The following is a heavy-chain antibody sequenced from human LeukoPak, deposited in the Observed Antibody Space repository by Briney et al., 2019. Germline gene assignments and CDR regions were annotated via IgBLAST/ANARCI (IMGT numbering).Heavy chain of an antibody. CDR3: ARVSGSGSFYNVFDY. Sequence: GGSLRLSCAASGFTFDDYGMGWVCQSPGKGLEWVSGINWNGGRTTYADSVKGRFTISRDNAKNSLYLQMNSLRAEDTALYYCARVSGSGSFYNVFDYWGQGTLVTVSS. CDR1: GFTFDDYG. CDR2: INWNGGRT. J-gene: IGHJ4*02. V-gene: IGHV3-20*04. D-gene: IGHD3-10*01.